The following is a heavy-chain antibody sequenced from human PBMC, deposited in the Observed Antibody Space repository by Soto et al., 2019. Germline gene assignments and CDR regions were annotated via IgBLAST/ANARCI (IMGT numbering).Heavy chain of an antibody. CDR2: VYQSGSI. J-gene: IGHJ1*01. CDR1: GYSINSGYY. V-gene: IGHV4-38-2*01. D-gene: IGHD2-15*01. Sequence: SETLSLTCAVSGYSINSGYYWAWIRQPPEKGLEWIGSVYQSGSIYYNPSLKSRVTISVDTSKKRFSLKVRSVTAADTATYYCAVGYWDNASCARAYFHHWGQGTLVTVSS. CDR3: AVGYWDNASCARAYFHH.